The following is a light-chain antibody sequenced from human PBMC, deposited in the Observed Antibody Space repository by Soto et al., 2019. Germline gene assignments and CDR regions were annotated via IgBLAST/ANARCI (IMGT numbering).Light chain of an antibody. J-gene: IGLJ2*01. CDR2: EVS. V-gene: IGLV2-14*01. CDR1: SSDVGGYNY. Sequence: QSALTQPASVSGSPGQSITISCTGTSSDVGGYNYVSWYQQHPGKAPKLIIYEVSNRPSGVSNRFSGSKSGNTASLTISGIQAEDEADYYCSSYTSSSTRVFGGGTKLTV. CDR3: SSYTSSSTRV.